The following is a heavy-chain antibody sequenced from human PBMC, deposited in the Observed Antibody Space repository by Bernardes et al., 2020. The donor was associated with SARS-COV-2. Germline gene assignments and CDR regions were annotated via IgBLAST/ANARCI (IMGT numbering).Heavy chain of an antibody. CDR1: GFTFSDHY. D-gene: IGHD2-2*01. V-gene: IGHV3-72*01. CDR3: AREGDCSSTSCFLYYYYYGMDV. J-gene: IGHJ6*02. Sequence: GGSLRLSCAASGFTFSDHYMDWVRQAPGKGLEWVGRSRGKGDSYTTEYAASVKGRFTISRDDSKNSVYLQMNSLRAEDTAVYYCAREGDCSSTSCFLYYYYYGMDVWGQGTTVTVSS. CDR2: SRGKGDSYTT.